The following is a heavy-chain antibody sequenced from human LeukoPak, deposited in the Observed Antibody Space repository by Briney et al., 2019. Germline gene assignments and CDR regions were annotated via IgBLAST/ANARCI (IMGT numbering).Heavy chain of an antibody. V-gene: IGHV3-23*01. Sequence: GGTLRLSCVGSGYTFTTYGMSWVRQAPGKGLEWVSGLDNNGDNTYYADSVKGRFTISRDNSKNTLYLQMNSLRVEDTAVYYCAKIAETSGTYGQGFDNWGQGTLVTVSS. J-gene: IGHJ4*02. D-gene: IGHD1-26*01. CDR2: LDNNGDNT. CDR3: AKIAETSGTYGQGFDN. CDR1: GYTFTTYG.